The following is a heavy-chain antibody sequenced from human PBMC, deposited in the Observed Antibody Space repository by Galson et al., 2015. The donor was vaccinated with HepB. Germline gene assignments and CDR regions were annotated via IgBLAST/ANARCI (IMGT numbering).Heavy chain of an antibody. J-gene: IGHJ6*02. CDR1: GFTFSSYA. Sequence: SLRLSCAASGFTFSSYAMSWVRQAPGKGLEWVSAISGSGGSTYYADSVKGRFTISRDNSKNTLYLQMNSLRAEDTAVYYCAKDIVVVPAAIDEACGMDVWGQGTTVAVSS. V-gene: IGHV3-23*01. CDR3: AKDIVVVPAAIDEACGMDV. D-gene: IGHD2-2*01. CDR2: ISGSGGST.